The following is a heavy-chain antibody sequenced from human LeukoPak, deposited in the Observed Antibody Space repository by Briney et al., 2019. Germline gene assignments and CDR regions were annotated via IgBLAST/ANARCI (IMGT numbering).Heavy chain of an antibody. J-gene: IGHJ4*02. V-gene: IGHV3-20*04. Sequence: GGSPRLSCAASGFTFYGYGMSGVRQAPGKGLEWVSGINWNGGSTGYADSVKGRFTISRDNAKNSLYLQMNSLRAEDTALYYCARSQTWIQLWFFDYWGQGTLVTVSS. CDR1: GFTFYGYG. CDR3: ARSQTWIQLWFFDY. D-gene: IGHD5-18*01. CDR2: INWNGGST.